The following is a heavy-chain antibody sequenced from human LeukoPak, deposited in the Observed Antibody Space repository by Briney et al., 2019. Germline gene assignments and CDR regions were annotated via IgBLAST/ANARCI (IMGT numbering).Heavy chain of an antibody. CDR1: GFTFDSYA. J-gene: IGHJ6*02. D-gene: IGHD6-13*01. CDR2: FSGGKEDT. CDR3: ARTIAQYSNSWLYFYYGLDV. Sequence: GSLRLSCTASGFTFDSYAISWVRQAPGKGLEGVSSFSGGKEDTYYADSVKGRFTISRDNSKSTLYLQMNSLRAEDTAVYYCARTIAQYSNSWLYFYYGLDVWGQGTTVTVSS. V-gene: IGHV3-23*01.